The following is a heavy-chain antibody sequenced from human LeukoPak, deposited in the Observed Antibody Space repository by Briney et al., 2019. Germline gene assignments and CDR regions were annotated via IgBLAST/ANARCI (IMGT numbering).Heavy chain of an antibody. V-gene: IGHV1-18*01. CDR1: GYDSTTYG. Sequence: ASVKVSCKASGYDSTTYGLTWVRQAPGQGLEWMGWISGNGDNTKYVEEFQGRVTMTTDTSTSTAYMELRSLRSDDTAVYYCARPFVDSAFDIWGQGTMVTVSS. CDR2: ISGNGDNT. J-gene: IGHJ3*02. D-gene: IGHD5-12*01. CDR3: ARPFVDSAFDI.